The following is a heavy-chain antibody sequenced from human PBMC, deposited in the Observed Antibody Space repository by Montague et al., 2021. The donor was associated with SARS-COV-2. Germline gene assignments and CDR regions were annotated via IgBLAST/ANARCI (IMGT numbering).Heavy chain of an antibody. CDR3: AKAHYYGSSGYYF. V-gene: IGHV3-23*01. J-gene: IGHJ4*02. D-gene: IGHD3-22*01. Sequence: SLRLSCAASGFTFSYYAMSWVRQAPGKGLEWLSPISGSGGTTYYADSVKGRFTISRDNSKNTLYLRMNSLRAEDTAVYYCAKAHYYGSSGYYFWGQGTLVAVSS. CDR2: ISGSGGTT. CDR1: GFTFSYYA.